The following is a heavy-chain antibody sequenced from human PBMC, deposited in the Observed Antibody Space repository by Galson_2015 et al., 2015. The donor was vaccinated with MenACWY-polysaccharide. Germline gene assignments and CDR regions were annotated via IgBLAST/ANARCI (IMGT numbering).Heavy chain of an antibody. CDR3: VRGGADGEADGH. J-gene: IGHJ4*02. CDR1: GFTFSKNW. D-gene: IGHD2-21*01. CDR2: ISLDGTTK. V-gene: IGHV3-7*01. Sequence: SLRLSCAASGFTFSKNWMTWVRQAPGKGLEWVANISLDGTTKYYVGSVRGRFTISRDNADNLLFLQLNSLRAEDTALSYCVRGGADGEADGHWGQGTLVTVSS.